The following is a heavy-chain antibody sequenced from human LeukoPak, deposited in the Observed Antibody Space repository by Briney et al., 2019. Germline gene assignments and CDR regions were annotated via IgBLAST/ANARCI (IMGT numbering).Heavy chain of an antibody. Sequence: GGSLRLSCAASGFTFSNYGMHWVRQAPGKGLEWVAVFSYDGGNKYYLDSVKGRFTISRDNSKNILYLQVSSLRPEDTAVYYCAKGRFSMIRGVDYYFDSWGQGTLVTVSS. CDR3: AKGRFSMIRGVDYYFDS. V-gene: IGHV3-30*18. CDR1: GFTFSNYG. J-gene: IGHJ4*02. D-gene: IGHD3-10*01. CDR2: FSYDGGNK.